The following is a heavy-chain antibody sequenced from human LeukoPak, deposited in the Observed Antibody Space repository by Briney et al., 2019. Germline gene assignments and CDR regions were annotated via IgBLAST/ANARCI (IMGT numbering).Heavy chain of an antibody. Sequence: GGSLRLSCAASGFTFSLYAMHWVRQAPGKGLEWVSYISSSGTTIYYADSVKGRFTISRDNAKNSLYLQMNSLRAEDTAVYYCARRYCSSTSCLIDYWGQGTLVTVSS. D-gene: IGHD2-2*01. J-gene: IGHJ4*02. CDR1: GFTFSLYA. CDR3: ARRYCSSTSCLIDY. CDR2: ISSSGTTI. V-gene: IGHV3-48*03.